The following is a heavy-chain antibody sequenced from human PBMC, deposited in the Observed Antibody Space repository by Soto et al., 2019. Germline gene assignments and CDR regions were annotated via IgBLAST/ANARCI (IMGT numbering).Heavy chain of an antibody. J-gene: IGHJ4*02. CDR1: GGSISSSSYY. CDR3: ARHRGYYDILTGYYTELNFDY. V-gene: IGHV4-39*01. CDR2: IYYSGST. Sequence: PSETLSLTCTVSGGSISSSSYYWGWIRQPPGKWLEWIASIYYSGSTYYNPSLKSRVTISVDTSKNQFSLKLSSVTAADTAVYYCARHRGYYDILTGYYTELNFDYWGQGTLVTVS. D-gene: IGHD3-9*01.